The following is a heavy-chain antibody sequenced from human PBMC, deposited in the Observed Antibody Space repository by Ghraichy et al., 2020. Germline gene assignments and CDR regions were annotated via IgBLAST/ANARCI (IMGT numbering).Heavy chain of an antibody. CDR3: AGESVNLESGRLNGMDV. Sequence: GESLNISCAASGFTVSCNYMSWVRQAPGKGLEWVSVIFSNGDTFYADSVQGRFTISRDNSKNTLHLQINSLRAEDTAVYYCAGESVNLESGRLNGMDVWGQGTTVTVSS. V-gene: IGHV3-53*01. J-gene: IGHJ6*02. CDR1: GFTVSCNY. CDR2: IFSNGDT. D-gene: IGHD1-26*01.